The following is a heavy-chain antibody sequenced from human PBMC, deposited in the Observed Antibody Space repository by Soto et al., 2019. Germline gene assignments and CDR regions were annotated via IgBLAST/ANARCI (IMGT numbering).Heavy chain of an antibody. Sequence: PSETLSLTCTVSGGSIISGYRSWIRQPPGKGLEWIGYISYSGNTNYNPSLKSRVTMSVDTPKNQFSLRLSSVTTADTAVYYCAGLRGYAGSPIDYWGQGTLVTVSS. CDR2: ISYSGNT. V-gene: IGHV4-59*01. J-gene: IGHJ4*02. D-gene: IGHD2-15*01. CDR3: AGLRGYAGSPIDY. CDR1: GGSIISGY.